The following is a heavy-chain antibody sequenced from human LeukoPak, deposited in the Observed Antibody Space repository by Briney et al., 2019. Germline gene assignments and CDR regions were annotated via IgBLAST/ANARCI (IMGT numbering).Heavy chain of an antibody. D-gene: IGHD3-10*01. J-gene: IGHJ4*02. CDR2: ISSNGSTT. CDR3: ARDSGGFGELQRGEVDY. V-gene: IGHV3-48*03. CDR1: GFTFSSYE. Sequence: PGGSLRLSCAASGFTFSSYEMNWVRQAPGKGLEWVSYISSNGSTTYYADSVKGRFTISRDNAKNALYLQMNSLRAEDTAVYYCARDSGGFGELQRGEVDYWGQGTLVTVSS.